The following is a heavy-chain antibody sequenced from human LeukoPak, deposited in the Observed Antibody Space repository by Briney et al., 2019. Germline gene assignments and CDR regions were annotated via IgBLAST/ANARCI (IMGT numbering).Heavy chain of an antibody. Sequence: PGGSLRLSCAASGFTVSSNYMSWVRQAPGKGLEWVSVIYSGGSTYYADSVKGRFTISRDNSKNTLYLRVNSLRAEDTAVYYCARGSHAGREAFDIWGQGTMVTVSS. J-gene: IGHJ3*02. D-gene: IGHD2-2*01. V-gene: IGHV3-66*02. CDR3: ARGSHAGREAFDI. CDR2: IYSGGST. CDR1: GFTVSSNY.